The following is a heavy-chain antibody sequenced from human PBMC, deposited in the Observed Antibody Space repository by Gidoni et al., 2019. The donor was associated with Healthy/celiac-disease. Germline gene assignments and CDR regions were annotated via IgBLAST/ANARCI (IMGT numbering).Heavy chain of an antibody. Sequence: VQLQQWGAGLLTPSETVSLTCAASGGSFSGYYWSWIRQPPGKGLEWFGEIDHSGSTNYIPSLKRRVTISVDTSRHQFSLKLSSVTAADSAVYYCAIVGAKLGGHPSGYWGQGTLVTVSS. CDR1: GGSFSGYY. V-gene: IGHV4-34*01. CDR2: IDHSGST. J-gene: IGHJ4*02. CDR3: AIVGAKLGGHPSGY. D-gene: IGHD2-15*01.